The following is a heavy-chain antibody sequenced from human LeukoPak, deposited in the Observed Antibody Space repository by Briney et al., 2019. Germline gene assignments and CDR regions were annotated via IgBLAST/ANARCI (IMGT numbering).Heavy chain of an antibody. CDR2: IYTSGST. V-gene: IGHV4-61*02. Sequence: SETLSLTCTVSGGSISSGSYYWSWIRQPAGKGLEWIGRIYTSGSTNYNPSLKSRVTISVDTSKNHFSLKLSSVTAADTAVYYCAKEHYDSSGYFGYFDVWGRGTLVTVSS. CDR3: AKEHYDSSGYFGYFDV. J-gene: IGHJ2*01. CDR1: GGSISSGSYY. D-gene: IGHD3-22*01.